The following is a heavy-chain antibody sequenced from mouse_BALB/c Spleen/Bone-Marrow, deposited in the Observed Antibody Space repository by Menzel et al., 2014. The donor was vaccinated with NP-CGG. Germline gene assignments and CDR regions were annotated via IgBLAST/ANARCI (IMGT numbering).Heavy chain of an antibody. CDR1: GFNIKDTY. Sequence: VQLQQPGAELVKPGASVKLSCTASGFNIKDTYMHWVKQRPEQGLEWIGRIDPANGNTKYDPKFQGKATITADTSSNTAYLQLSSLTSEDTAVDYRARGIFLYGNFLLDYWGQGTSVTVS. V-gene: IGHV14-3*02. D-gene: IGHD2-10*02. J-gene: IGHJ4*01. CDR3: ARGIFLYGNFLLDY. CDR2: IDPANGNT.